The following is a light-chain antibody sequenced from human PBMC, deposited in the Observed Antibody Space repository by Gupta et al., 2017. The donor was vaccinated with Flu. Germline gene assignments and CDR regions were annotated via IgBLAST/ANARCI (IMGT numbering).Light chain of an antibody. V-gene: IGLV1-44*01. J-gene: IGLJ3*02. CDR2: NGK. Sequence: WYQHLPGTAPRLHIYNGKHRPSGLPDRCSGSKAVTSASLAIGGLQSDDVTDYYCAAEDDSLNALSSYGSLTGLWVFGGGTKLSVL. CDR3: AAEDDSLNALSSYGSLTGLWV.